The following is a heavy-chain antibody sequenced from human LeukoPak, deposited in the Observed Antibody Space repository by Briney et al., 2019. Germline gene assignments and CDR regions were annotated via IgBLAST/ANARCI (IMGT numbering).Heavy chain of an antibody. J-gene: IGHJ4*02. CDR2: IIPIFGTA. CDR3: ARDSITIFGVVTPRRFYFGY. V-gene: IGHV1-69*13. D-gene: IGHD3-3*01. Sequence: SVKVSCKASGGTFSSYAISWVRQAPGQGLEWMGGIIPIFGTANYAQKFQGRVTITADESTSTAYMELSSLRSEDTAVYYCARDSITIFGVVTPRRFYFGYWGQGTLVTVSS. CDR1: GGTFSSYA.